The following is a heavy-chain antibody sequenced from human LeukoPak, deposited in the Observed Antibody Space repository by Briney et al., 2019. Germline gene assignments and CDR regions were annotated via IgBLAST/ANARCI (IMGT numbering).Heavy chain of an antibody. CDR2: ITGGGRT. CDR3: ARDPNGDYIGAFDF. Sequence: GSLRLSCAASGFTFNNYAVMWVRQAQGQGLEWVSAITGGGRTYYADSVKGRFTISRDNSKNTLYLQMNRLRAEDTARYFCARDPNGDYIGAFDFLGQGTVVTVSS. V-gene: IGHV3-23*01. D-gene: IGHD4-17*01. J-gene: IGHJ3*01. CDR1: GFTFNNYA.